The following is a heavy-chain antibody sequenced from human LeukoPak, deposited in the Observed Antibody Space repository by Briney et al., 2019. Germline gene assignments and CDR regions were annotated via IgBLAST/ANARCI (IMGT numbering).Heavy chain of an antibody. CDR1: GFTFSSYA. D-gene: IGHD5-18*01. CDR3: AKSPRGAMVFDY. Sequence: QAGGSLRPSCAASGFTFSSYAMSWVRQAPGKGLEWVSAISGSGGSTYYADSVKGRFTISRDNSKNTLYLQMNSLRAEDTAVYYCAKSPRGAMVFDYWGQGTLVTVSS. CDR2: ISGSGGST. J-gene: IGHJ4*02. V-gene: IGHV3-23*01.